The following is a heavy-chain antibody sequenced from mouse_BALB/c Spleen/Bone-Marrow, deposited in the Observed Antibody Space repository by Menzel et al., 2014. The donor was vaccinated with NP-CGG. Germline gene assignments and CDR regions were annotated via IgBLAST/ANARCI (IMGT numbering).Heavy chain of an antibody. V-gene: IGHV1-4*02. CDR2: INPSSGYT. CDR1: GYTFTSYT. CDR3: AREARTGAWFTC. D-gene: IGHD4-1*01. J-gene: IGHJ3*01. Sequence: VKLMESGAELARPGASVKMSCKASGYTFTSYTIQWVKQRPGQGLEWIGYINPSSGYTDYNQKFKDKTTLTADKSSNTAYMQLTSLTSEDSAVYSCAREARTGAWFTCWGQGTLVTVSA.